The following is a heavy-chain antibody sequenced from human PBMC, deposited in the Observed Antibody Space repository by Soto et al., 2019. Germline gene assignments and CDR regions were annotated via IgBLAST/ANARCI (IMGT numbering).Heavy chain of an antibody. CDR1: GFTFSSYS. Sequence: EVQLVESGGGLVQPGGSLRLSCAASGFTFSSYSMNWVRQAPGKGLEWVSYISSSSSTIYYADSVKGRFTISRDNAKNSLYLQMNSLRAEDTAVYYCARAWSGDRFPFWWGQGPLVTVSS. V-gene: IGHV3-48*01. CDR2: ISSSSSTI. CDR3: ARAWSGDRFPFW. J-gene: IGHJ4*02. D-gene: IGHD4-17*01.